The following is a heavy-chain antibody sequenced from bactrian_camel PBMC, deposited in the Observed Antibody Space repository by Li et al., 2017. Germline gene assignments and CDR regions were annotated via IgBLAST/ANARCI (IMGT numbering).Heavy chain of an antibody. D-gene: IGHD3*01. V-gene: IGHV3S53*01. J-gene: IGHJ4*01. CDR1: ESTYRSIC. CDR3: AAEDQAPWDMGWICNYNS. CDR2: VDSNGVA. Sequence: QVQLVESGGGSVQAGGSLTLSCTASESTYRSICMAWFRQAPGTQRETVATVDSNGVAKVAGSVKGRFTLSKDNAKNSLILRMDNLKPEDTALYTCAAEDQAPWDMGWICNYNSWGQGTQVTVS.